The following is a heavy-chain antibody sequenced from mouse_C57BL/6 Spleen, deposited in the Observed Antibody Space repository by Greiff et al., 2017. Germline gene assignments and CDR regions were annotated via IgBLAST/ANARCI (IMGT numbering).Heavy chain of an antibody. Sequence: VQLQQPGAELVKPGASVKLSCKASGYTFTSYWMHWVKQRPGQGLEWIGMIHPNSGSTNYNEKFKSKATLTVDKSSSTAYMQLSSLTSEDSAVYYCARRAFHDYDTFAYWGQGTLVTVSA. D-gene: IGHD2-4*01. CDR1: GYTFTSYW. CDR3: ARRAFHDYDTFAY. CDR2: IHPNSGST. V-gene: IGHV1-64*01. J-gene: IGHJ3*01.